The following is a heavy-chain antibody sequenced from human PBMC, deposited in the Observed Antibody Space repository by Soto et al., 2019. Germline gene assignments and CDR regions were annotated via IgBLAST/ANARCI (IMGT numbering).Heavy chain of an antibody. Sequence: SLRLSCPASVFTVLGIYMSWLRQAPGKGLEWGSVIYSGGSTSYADSVKGRFTISRENSKSTLYLQMNSLRAEDTAVYYCARASGSDGKAPLDYWGQGTLVTVSS. V-gene: IGHV3-53*01. CDR1: VFTVLGIY. CDR3: ARASGSDGKAPLDY. D-gene: IGHD3-10*01. CDR2: IYSGGST. J-gene: IGHJ4*02.